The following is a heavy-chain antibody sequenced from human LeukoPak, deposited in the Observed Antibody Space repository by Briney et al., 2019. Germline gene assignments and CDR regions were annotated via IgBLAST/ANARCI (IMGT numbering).Heavy chain of an antibody. J-gene: IGHJ4*02. CDR1: GLTFSSTW. D-gene: IGHD3-10*01. CDR3: TTDLGTYYHGSQRLIPIDY. Sequence: GGSLRLSCLVSGLTFSSTWMSWVRQAPGKGLEWIGRIKSKTDGETTNYAEPVRGRFTISRDDSKSAVYLQMNSLKIEDTAVYYCTTDLGTYYHGSQRLIPIDYWGQGTLVTVSS. CDR2: IKSKTDGETT. V-gene: IGHV3-15*01.